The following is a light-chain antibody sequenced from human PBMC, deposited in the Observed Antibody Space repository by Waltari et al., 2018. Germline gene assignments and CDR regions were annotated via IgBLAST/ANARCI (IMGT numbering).Light chain of an antibody. CDR3: QQYITYPLT. Sequence: EIVMTQSPATLSVSPGERATLSCRASQSVSSTLAWHQQKPGQPPRLLIYGASTRATATPARFSGSGSGTEFTLAISSLQSEDFAVYYCQQYITYPLTFGGGARVEIK. V-gene: IGKV3D-15*01. CDR1: QSVSST. CDR2: GAS. J-gene: IGKJ4*01.